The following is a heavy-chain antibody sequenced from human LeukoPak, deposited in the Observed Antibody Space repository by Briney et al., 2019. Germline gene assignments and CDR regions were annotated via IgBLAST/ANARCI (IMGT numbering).Heavy chain of an antibody. J-gene: IGHJ5*02. CDR3: ARATTSYDFWSGSSGRWFDP. Sequence: GASVKVSCKASGYTFTGYYMHWVRQAPGQGLEWMGWINPNSGGTNYAQKLQGRVTMTTDTSTSTAYMELRSLRSDDTAVYYCARATTSYDFWSGSSGRWFDPWGQGTLVTVSS. D-gene: IGHD3-3*01. V-gene: IGHV1-2*02. CDR1: GYTFTGYY. CDR2: INPNSGGT.